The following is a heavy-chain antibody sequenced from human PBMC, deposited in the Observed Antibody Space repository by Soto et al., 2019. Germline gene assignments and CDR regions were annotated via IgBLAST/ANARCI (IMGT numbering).Heavy chain of an antibody. CDR2: IYYSGST. CDR1: GGSVSSGSYY. Sequence: SETLSLTCTVSGGSVSSGSYYWSWIRQPPGKGLEWIGYIYYSGSTNYNPSLKSRVTISVDTSKNQFSLKLSSVTAADTAVYYCAREGYKWAFDYWGQGTLVTVSS. D-gene: IGHD1-1*01. J-gene: IGHJ4*02. V-gene: IGHV4-61*01. CDR3: AREGYKWAFDY.